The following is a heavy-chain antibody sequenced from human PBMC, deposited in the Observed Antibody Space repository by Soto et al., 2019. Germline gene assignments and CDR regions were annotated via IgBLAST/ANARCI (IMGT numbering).Heavy chain of an antibody. V-gene: IGHV4-4*07. CDR3: ARDIGSYAYGEGY. D-gene: IGHD3-10*01. Sequence: SETLSLTCSVSGGSINSYWWSWIRQPAGKGLEWIGRVYSTGTTDYNPSLNSRATMSVETSKNQFSLKLTSVTAADTAVYYCARDIGSYAYGEGYWGQGIQVTVSS. CDR2: VYSTGTT. CDR1: GGSINSYW. J-gene: IGHJ4*02.